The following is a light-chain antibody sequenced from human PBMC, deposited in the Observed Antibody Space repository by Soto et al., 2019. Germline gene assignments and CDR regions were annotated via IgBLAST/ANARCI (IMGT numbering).Light chain of an antibody. V-gene: IGLV2-14*01. CDR1: SSDVGHYNY. CDR3: SSYTRTSTVI. CDR2: DVS. J-gene: IGLJ2*01. Sequence: QSALTQPASVSGSPGQSITISCTGTSSDVGHYNYVSWYQHHPGKAPKLMIYDVSNRPSGVSDRFSGSKSGNTASLTISGLQAEDEAEYYCSSYTRTSTVIFGGVTKLTVL.